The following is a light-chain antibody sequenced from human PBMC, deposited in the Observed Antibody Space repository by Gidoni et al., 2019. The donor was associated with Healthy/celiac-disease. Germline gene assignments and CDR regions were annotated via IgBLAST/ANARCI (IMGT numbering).Light chain of an antibody. Sequence: DIQMTQSPSSLSASVGDRVTITCLASQSISIYLNWYQQKPGKAPKLLIYAASSLHSGVPSRFIGSGSCTDFTLTISSLQPEDFATYYCQQSYSTLFTFGQGTKLEIK. V-gene: IGKV1-39*01. CDR1: QSISIY. CDR3: QQSYSTLFT. J-gene: IGKJ2*01. CDR2: AAS.